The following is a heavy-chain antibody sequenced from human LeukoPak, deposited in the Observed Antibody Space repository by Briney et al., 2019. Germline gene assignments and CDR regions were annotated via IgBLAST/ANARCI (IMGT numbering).Heavy chain of an antibody. Sequence: SETQSLTCTVSGGSISSGSYYWGWIRQPPGKGLEWIGSIYYSGSSYYNPSLKSRVTISVDTSKNQFSLKLSSVTAADTAVYYCARRAHNSVYFDYWGQGTLVTVSS. CDR3: ARRAHNSVYFDY. D-gene: IGHD5-24*01. CDR2: IYYSGSS. CDR1: GGSISSGSYY. J-gene: IGHJ4*02. V-gene: IGHV4-39*01.